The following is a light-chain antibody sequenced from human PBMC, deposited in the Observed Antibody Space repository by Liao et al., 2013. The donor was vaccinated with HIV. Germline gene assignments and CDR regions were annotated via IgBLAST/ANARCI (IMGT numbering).Light chain of an antibody. Sequence: SYLLTQSPSVSVAPGETARITCGGDNIGSKSVHWYQQKPGRAPVLVIYYDSDRPSGIPERFSGSNSGNTATLTISRVEAGDEADYYCQVWDSSSDHRVFGGGTKLTVL. CDR2: YDS. V-gene: IGLV3-21*04. CDR3: QVWDSSSDHRV. CDR1: NIGSKS. J-gene: IGLJ3*02.